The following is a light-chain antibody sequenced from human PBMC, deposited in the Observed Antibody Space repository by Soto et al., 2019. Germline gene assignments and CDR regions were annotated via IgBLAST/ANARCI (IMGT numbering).Light chain of an antibody. CDR1: QSVTSSY. CDR2: SAS. V-gene: IGKV3-20*01. Sequence: ETVLTQSPGTLSLSPGEGATLSCRASQSVTSSYLAWYQQKPGQAPKLLIYSASSRATGIPDRFSGSGSGTDFTLTISRLEPEDFVVYYCQQYGSSPYTFGQGTKLEIK. CDR3: QQYGSSPYT. J-gene: IGKJ2*01.